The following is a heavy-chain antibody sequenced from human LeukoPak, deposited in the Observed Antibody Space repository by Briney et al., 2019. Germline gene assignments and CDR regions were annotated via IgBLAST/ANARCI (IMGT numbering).Heavy chain of an antibody. V-gene: IGHV3-23*01. CDR3: AREGSGYTYGYNDAFDL. D-gene: IGHD5-18*01. Sequence: GGSLRLSCAASGFTFSSYAMSWVRQAPGKGLEWVSAISGSGGSTYYADSVKGRFTISRDNSKNTLYLQMNSLRAEDTAVYFCAREGSGYTYGYNDAFDLWGQGTMVTVSS. J-gene: IGHJ3*01. CDR2: ISGSGGST. CDR1: GFTFSSYA.